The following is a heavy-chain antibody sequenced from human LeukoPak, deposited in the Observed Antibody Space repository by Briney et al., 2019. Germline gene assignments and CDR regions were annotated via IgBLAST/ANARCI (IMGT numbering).Heavy chain of an antibody. CDR2: IYYSGTT. Sequence: NTSETLSLTCTVSGDPIGTYSWNWIRQPPGKGLEWIGYIYYSGTTNYNPSLKSRVTISVDTSKNQFSLKLSSVTAADTAVYYCARGVYIAAAQYGYWGQGTLVTVSS. J-gene: IGHJ4*02. CDR1: GDPIGTYS. V-gene: IGHV4-59*01. CDR3: ARGVYIAAAQYGY. D-gene: IGHD6-13*01.